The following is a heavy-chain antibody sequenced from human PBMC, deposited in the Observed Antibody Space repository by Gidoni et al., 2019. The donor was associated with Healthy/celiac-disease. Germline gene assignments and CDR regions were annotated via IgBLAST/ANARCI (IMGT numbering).Heavy chain of an antibody. V-gene: IGHV4-30-2*01. D-gene: IGHD3-10*01. Sequence: QLQLQESGSGLVKPSQTLSLTCAVSGGSISSGGYSWSWIRQPPGKGLEWIGYIYHSGSTYYNPSLKSRVTISVDRSKNQFSLKLSSVTAADTAVYYCARGPLEGSGSYYNVGFDYWGQGTLVTVSS. CDR1: GGSISSGGYS. CDR2: IYHSGST. J-gene: IGHJ4*02. CDR3: ARGPLEGSGSYYNVGFDY.